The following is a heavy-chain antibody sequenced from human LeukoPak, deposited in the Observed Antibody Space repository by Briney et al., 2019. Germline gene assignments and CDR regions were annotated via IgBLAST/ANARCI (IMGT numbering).Heavy chain of an antibody. CDR1: DASFSRYY. V-gene: IGHV4-4*07. D-gene: IGHD2-21*01. J-gene: IGHJ4*02. CDR2: IHSTGNT. Sequence: SETLSLTCNVSDASFSRYYWTWVRQPAGKGLEWIGRIHSTGNTNYNPSFKGRVTMSLDMSRNHFFLNLNSVTAADSAIYYCARGDWVMAGYFDFWGQGILVTVSP. CDR3: ARGDWVMAGYFDF.